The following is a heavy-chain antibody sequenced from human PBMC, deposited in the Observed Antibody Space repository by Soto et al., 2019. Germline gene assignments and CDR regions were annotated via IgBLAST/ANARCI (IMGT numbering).Heavy chain of an antibody. D-gene: IGHD1-1*01. CDR3: ARETDGMDV. CDR1: GFTFSSYA. CDR2: ISYDGSNK. V-gene: IGHV3-30-3*01. J-gene: IGHJ6*02. Sequence: QGQLVESGGGVVQPGRSLRLSCAASGFTFSSYAIHWVRQAPGKGLEWVAVISYDGSNKYYADSVKGRFTISRDNSKNTLYLQMNSLRAEDTAVYYCARETDGMDVWGQGTAVTVSS.